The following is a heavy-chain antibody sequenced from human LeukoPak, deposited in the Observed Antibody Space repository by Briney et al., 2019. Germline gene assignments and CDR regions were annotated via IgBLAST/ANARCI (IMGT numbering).Heavy chain of an antibody. D-gene: IGHD3-10*01. CDR1: GFTFSSYA. Sequence: HPGGSLRLSCAASGFTFSSYAMSWVRQAPGKGLEWVSAISGSGGSTYYADSVKGRFTISRDNSKNTLYLQMNSLRAEDTAVYYCAKDRMGITMVRGVFDYWGQGTLVTVSS. J-gene: IGHJ4*02. CDR3: AKDRMGITMVRGVFDY. V-gene: IGHV3-23*01. CDR2: ISGSGGST.